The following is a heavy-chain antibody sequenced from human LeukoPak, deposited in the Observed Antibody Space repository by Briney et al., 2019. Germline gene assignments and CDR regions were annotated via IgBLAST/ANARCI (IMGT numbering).Heavy chain of an antibody. V-gene: IGHV5-10-1*01. D-gene: IGHD3-10*02. CDR1: GYNFATYW. CDR3: ATIYMFGEHRQYGAFDI. CDR2: IDPSDSYT. J-gene: IGHJ3*02. Sequence: GESLKISCKGSGYNFATYWISWLRQMPGKGLEWMGRIDPSDSYTKYSPAFEGHVSMSVDKSNSTAYLEWRSLKASDTAIYYCATIYMFGEHRQYGAFDIWGQGTVVTASS.